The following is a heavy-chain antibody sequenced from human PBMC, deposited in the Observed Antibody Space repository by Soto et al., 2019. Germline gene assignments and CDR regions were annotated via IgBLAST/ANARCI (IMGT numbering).Heavy chain of an antibody. CDR3: ARGVSGQDYYGMDV. D-gene: IGHD2-8*02. J-gene: IGHJ6*02. V-gene: IGHV4-4*07. Sequence: SETLSLTCTASGGSISSSYWSWIRQPAGKGREWIGRIYTSGSTNYNPSLKSRATNSVDTSKNQFSLNLSSVTAAVTAVYSCARGVSGQDYYGMDVWGQGATVTVSS. CDR1: GGSISSSY. CDR2: IYTSGST.